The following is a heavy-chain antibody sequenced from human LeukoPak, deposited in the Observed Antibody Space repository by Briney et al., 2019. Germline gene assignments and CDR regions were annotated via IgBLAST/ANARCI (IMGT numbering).Heavy chain of an antibody. CDR1: GYTFTGYY. Sequence: ASVKVSCKASGYTFTGYYMHWVRQAPGQGLEWMGWINPNSGGTNYAQKFQGSVTMTRDTSISTAYMELSRLRSDDTAVYYCARDLGKGAAVDFDYWGQGTLVTVSS. V-gene: IGHV1-2*02. CDR3: ARDLGKGAAVDFDY. J-gene: IGHJ4*02. D-gene: IGHD6-13*01. CDR2: INPNSGGT.